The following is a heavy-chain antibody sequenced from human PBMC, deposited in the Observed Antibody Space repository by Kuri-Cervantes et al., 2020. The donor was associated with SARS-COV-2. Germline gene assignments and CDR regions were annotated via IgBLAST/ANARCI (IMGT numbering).Heavy chain of an antibody. J-gene: IGHJ3*02. Sequence: GESLKISCTASGFTFGDYAMSWVRQAPGKGLEWVSAISGSGGSTYYADSVKGRFTISRDNSKNTLYLQMNSLRAEDTAVYYCAKPHGRIVPAATTAFDIWGQGTMVTVSS. CDR2: ISGSGGST. D-gene: IGHD2-2*01. CDR1: GFTFGDYA. CDR3: AKPHGRIVPAATTAFDI. V-gene: IGHV3-23*01.